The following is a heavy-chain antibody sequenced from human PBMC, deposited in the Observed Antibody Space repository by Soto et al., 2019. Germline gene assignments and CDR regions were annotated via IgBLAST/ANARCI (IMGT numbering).Heavy chain of an antibody. CDR1: GGSISDSDW. V-gene: IGHV4-4*02. CDR2: IFHSGST. D-gene: IGHD3-22*01. J-gene: IGHJ5*02. CDR3: ARDATFDSGGYYYVSRFDL. Sequence: SETLSLTCVVSGGSISDSDWWSWVRQPPGKGLEWIGEIFHSGSTNYNPSLNSRVTMSVDKSKNQFSLKLSSVTVADTAVYFCARDATFDSGGYYYVSRFDLWGQGTPVTVSS.